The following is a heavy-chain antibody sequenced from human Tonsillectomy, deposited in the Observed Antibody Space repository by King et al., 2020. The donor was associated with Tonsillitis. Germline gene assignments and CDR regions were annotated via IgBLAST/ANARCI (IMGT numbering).Heavy chain of an antibody. J-gene: IGHJ6*02. V-gene: IGHV1-2*02. CDR1: GYTFTGYY. CDR3: ARDHPHPYYYDNSGYDLGYYFGMHV. CDR2: INPNSGGT. Sequence: EQLVQSGAEVKKPGASVKVSCKASGYTFTGYYMHWVRQAPGQGLEWMGWINPNSGGTNYVQKLQGRVTMTRDTSISTAYMELSGLRSDDTAVYYCARDHPHPYYYDNSGYDLGYYFGMHVGGRGTAVTVSS. D-gene: IGHD3-22*01.